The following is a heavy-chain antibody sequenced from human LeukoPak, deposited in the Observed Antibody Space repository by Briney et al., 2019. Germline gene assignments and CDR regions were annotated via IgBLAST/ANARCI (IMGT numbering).Heavy chain of an antibody. CDR2: IYYSGST. J-gene: IGHJ4*02. V-gene: IGHV4-39*02. CDR1: GGSISSSSYY. Sequence: SETLSLTCTVSGGSISSSSYYWGWIRQPPGKGLEWIGSIYYSGSTYYNPSLKCRVTISVDTSKNQFSLKLSSVTAADTAVYYCARESVAPYYFDYWGQGTLVTVSS. CDR3: ARESVAPYYFDY.